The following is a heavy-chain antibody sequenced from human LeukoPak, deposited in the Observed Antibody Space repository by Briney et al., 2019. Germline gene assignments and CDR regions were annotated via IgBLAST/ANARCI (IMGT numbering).Heavy chain of an antibody. Sequence: SETLSLTCTVSGGSISSSNYYWGWIRRPPGKGLVWIGSIYYTGSTYYNPSLKSRVTISVDTSKNQFSLRLSSVTAADTAVYYCARGRRDYYDSSATGRAFDIWGQGTLVTVSS. CDR1: GGSISSSNYY. J-gene: IGHJ4*02. CDR3: ARGRRDYYDSSATGRAFDI. V-gene: IGHV4-39*07. CDR2: IYYTGST. D-gene: IGHD3-22*01.